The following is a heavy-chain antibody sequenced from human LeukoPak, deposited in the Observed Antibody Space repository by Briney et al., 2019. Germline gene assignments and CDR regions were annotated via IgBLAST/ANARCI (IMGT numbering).Heavy chain of an antibody. J-gene: IGHJ6*02. CDR3: ARGLVSSSWYGNGAYYYGMDV. Sequence: ASVKVSCKVSGYTLTELSMHWVRQAPGKGLEWMGGFDPEDGETIYAQKFQGRVTMTRNTSISTAYMELSSLRSEDTAVYYCARGLVSSSWYGNGAYYYGMDVWGQGTTVTVSS. CDR2: FDPEDGET. D-gene: IGHD6-13*01. CDR1: GYTLTELS. V-gene: IGHV1-24*01.